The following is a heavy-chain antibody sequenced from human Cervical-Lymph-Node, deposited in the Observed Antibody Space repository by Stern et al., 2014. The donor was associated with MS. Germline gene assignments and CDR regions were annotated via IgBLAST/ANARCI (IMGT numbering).Heavy chain of an antibody. CDR1: GGTFSSYT. Sequence: QVQLVQSGAEVKKPGSSVKVSCKASGGTFSSYTISWVRQAPGQGLEWMGRIIPIIDIEKYAQKFQGRVTITADKSTSTVYMELSSLRSEDTAIYYCARLGYSSSWTNNHYYGMDVWGQGTAVTVSS. J-gene: IGHJ6*02. V-gene: IGHV1-69*02. CDR3: ARLGYSSSWTNNHYYGMDV. D-gene: IGHD6-13*01. CDR2: IIPIIDIE.